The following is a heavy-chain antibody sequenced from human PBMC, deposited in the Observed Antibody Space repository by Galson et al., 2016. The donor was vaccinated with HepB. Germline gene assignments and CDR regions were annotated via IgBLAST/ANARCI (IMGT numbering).Heavy chain of an antibody. D-gene: IGHD6-19*01. Sequence: SVKVSCKVSGDFLSELSMHWVRQAPGKGLEYMGISVAEDGEPFYAEKFQGRVTMMEDTSTDTAYLELRSLRSEDTAVYYCATDRAEAALEAFDLWGQGTMVTVSS. J-gene: IGHJ3*01. CDR1: GDFLSELS. CDR2: SVAEDGEP. CDR3: ATDRAEAALEAFDL. V-gene: IGHV1-24*01.